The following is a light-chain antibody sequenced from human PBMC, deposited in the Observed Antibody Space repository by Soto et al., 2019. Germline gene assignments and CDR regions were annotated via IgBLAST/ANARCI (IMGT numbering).Light chain of an antibody. CDR2: KAS. J-gene: IGKJ1*01. CDR3: HQYDSYWT. V-gene: IGKV1-5*03. Sequence: EIEMTQSPSTLSASAGDRVTVSCRASQSVSRWLAWYQQKPGKAPKVLIYKASTLNYGIPSRFSGSGSGTEFTLTISSLQSDDFATYYCHQYDSYWTFGQGTKVDIK. CDR1: QSVSRW.